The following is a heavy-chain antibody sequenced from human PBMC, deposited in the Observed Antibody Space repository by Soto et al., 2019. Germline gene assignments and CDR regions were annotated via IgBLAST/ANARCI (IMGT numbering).Heavy chain of an antibody. V-gene: IGHV1-3*01. CDR2: INAGNGNT. J-gene: IGHJ6*02. Sequence: QVQLVQSGAEVKKPGASVKVSCKASGYTFTSYAMHWVRQAPGQRLEWMGWINAGNGNTKYSQKFQGRVTITRDTSASTAYMELSSLRSEDTTVYYCARDRMSPYYYGMDVWGQGTTVTVSS. CDR3: ARDRMSPYYYGMDV. CDR1: GYTFTSYA.